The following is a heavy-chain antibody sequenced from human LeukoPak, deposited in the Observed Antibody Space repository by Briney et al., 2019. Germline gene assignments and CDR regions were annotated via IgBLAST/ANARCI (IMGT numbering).Heavy chain of an antibody. D-gene: IGHD2-2*01. Sequence: SETLSLTCTVSGGSVSSGSYYWRWIRQPPGKGLEWIGYTYYSGSTNYNPSLKSRVTISVDTSKNQFSLKLSSVTAADTAVYYCASGLLGYCSSTSCYARYDAFDIWGQGTMVTVSS. J-gene: IGHJ3*02. CDR1: GGSVSSGSYY. CDR3: ASGLLGYCSSTSCYARYDAFDI. V-gene: IGHV4-61*01. CDR2: TYYSGST.